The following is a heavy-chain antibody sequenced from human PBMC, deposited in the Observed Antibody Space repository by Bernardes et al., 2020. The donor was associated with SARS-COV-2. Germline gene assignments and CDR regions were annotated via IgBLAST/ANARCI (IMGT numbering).Heavy chain of an antibody. CDR2: ISAYNGNT. Sequence: VKVSCKSSGYTFTSYGISWVRQAPGQGLEWMGWISAYNGNTNYAQKLQGRVTMTTDTSTSTAYMELRSLRSDDTAVYYCARDHRGCSGGSCYPTIDAFDIWGQGTMVTVSS. J-gene: IGHJ3*02. CDR3: ARDHRGCSGGSCYPTIDAFDI. V-gene: IGHV1-18*01. CDR1: GYTFTSYG. D-gene: IGHD2-15*01.